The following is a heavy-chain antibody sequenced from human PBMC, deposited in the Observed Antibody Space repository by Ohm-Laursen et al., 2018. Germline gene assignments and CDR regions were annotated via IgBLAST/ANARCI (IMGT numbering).Heavy chain of an antibody. CDR3: ARGSIRFLEWLSNFDY. J-gene: IGHJ4*02. V-gene: IGHV3-23*01. CDR1: GFTFSHYS. D-gene: IGHD3-3*01. Sequence: SLRLSCSASGFTFSHYSMNWVRRAPGKGLEWVSAISEDGRSTFYANAVKGRFTISRDNSKNTMFLQMNSLRVEDTALYFCARGSIRFLEWLSNFDYWGQGTLVAVSS. CDR2: ISEDGRST.